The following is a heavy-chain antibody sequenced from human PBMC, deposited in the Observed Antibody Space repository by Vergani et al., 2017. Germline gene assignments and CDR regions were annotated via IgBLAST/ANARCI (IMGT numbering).Heavy chain of an antibody. Sequence: QVQLVQSGAEVKKPGSSVKVSCKASGGTFSSYAISWVRQAPGQGLEWMGGIIPIFGTANYAQKFQGRVTITADESTSTAYMELSSLRSEDTAVYYCARDPAERGAYCGGDCYDNYWGQGTLVTVSS. V-gene: IGHV1-69*01. CDR1: GGTFSSYA. D-gene: IGHD2-21*02. J-gene: IGHJ4*02. CDR2: IIPIFGTA. CDR3: ARDPAERGAYCGGDCYDNY.